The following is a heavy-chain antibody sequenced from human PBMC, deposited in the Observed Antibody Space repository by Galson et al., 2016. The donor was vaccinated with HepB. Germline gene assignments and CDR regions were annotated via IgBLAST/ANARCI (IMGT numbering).Heavy chain of an antibody. CDR2: INQDGSDR. Sequence: SLRLSCAAPRFTISNYWMSWVRQAPGTGPEWVANINQDGSDRYYVDSVKGRFTISRDNARNSLYLQMNSLRAEDTAVYYCTSEPTDSEEGYWGQGTLVTVSS. CDR1: RFTISNYW. J-gene: IGHJ4*02. V-gene: IGHV3-7*03. CDR3: TSEPTDSEEGY.